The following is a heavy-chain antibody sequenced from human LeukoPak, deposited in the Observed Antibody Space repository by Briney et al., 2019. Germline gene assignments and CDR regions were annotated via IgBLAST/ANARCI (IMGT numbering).Heavy chain of an antibody. CDR1: GSSFTSYW. Sequence: GAALEISWKGSGSSFTSYWNGWVRQMPGKGLEWMGIIYPGDSDTRYSPSFQGQVTISADKSISTAYLQWSSLKASDTAMYYCARLGSSSFYYYYYMDVWGKGTTVTVSS. V-gene: IGHV5-51*01. D-gene: IGHD6-13*01. CDR3: ARLGSSSFYYYYYMDV. CDR2: IYPGDSDT. J-gene: IGHJ6*03.